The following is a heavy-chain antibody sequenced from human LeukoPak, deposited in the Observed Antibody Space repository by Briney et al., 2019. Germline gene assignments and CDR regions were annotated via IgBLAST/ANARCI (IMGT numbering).Heavy chain of an antibody. D-gene: IGHD1-1*01. CDR1: GYTFTGYY. J-gene: IGHJ4*02. Sequence: ASVKVSCKASGYTFTGYYMHWVRQAPGQGLEWMGRINPNSGGTNYAQKFQGRVTMTRDTSISTAYMELSRLRSDDTAVYYCARDERRLGYFDYWGQGTLVTVSS. V-gene: IGHV1-2*06. CDR3: ARDERRLGYFDY. CDR2: INPNSGGT.